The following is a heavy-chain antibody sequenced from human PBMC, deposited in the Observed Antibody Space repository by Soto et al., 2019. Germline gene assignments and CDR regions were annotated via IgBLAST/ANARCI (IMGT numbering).Heavy chain of an antibody. CDR2: IYYSGST. D-gene: IGHD6-6*01. Sequence: PSETLSLTCTVSGCSISSGDYYWSWIRQPPGKGLEWIGYIYYSGSTYYNPSLKSRVTISVDTSKNQFSLKLSSVTAADTAVYYCARVYSSSSGIDYWGQGTLVTVSS. V-gene: IGHV4-30-4*01. J-gene: IGHJ4*02. CDR1: GCSISSGDYY. CDR3: ARVYSSSSGIDY.